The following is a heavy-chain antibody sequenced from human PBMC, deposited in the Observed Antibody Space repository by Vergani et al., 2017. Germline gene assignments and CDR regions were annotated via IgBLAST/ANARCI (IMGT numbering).Heavy chain of an antibody. CDR1: GFTFSSYA. Sequence: QVQLVESGGGVVQPGRSLRLSCAASGFTFSSYAMHWVRQAPGKGLEWVAVISYDGSNKYYADSVKGRFTISRDNSKNTLYLQMNSLRAEDTAVYYCARGPPPDDCGSGDYYYMDVWGKGTTVTVSS. CDR3: ARGPPPDDCGSGDYYYMDV. V-gene: IGHV3-30*04. D-gene: IGHD3-10*01. CDR2: ISYDGSNK. J-gene: IGHJ6*03.